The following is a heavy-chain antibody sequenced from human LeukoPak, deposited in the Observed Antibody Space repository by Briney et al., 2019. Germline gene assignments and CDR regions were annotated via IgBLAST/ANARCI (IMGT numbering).Heavy chain of an antibody. J-gene: IGHJ3*02. CDR2: ISSGSTI. V-gene: IGHV3-11*01. D-gene: IGHD2-21*02. CDR1: GFTFSDYY. CDR3: ASPFVVVTANDAFDI. Sequence: GGSLRLSCAASGFTFSDYYMSWIRQAPGKGLEWVSYISSGSTIYYADSVKGRFTISRDNAKNSLYLQMNSLRAEDTAVYYCASPFVVVTANDAFDIWGQGTMVTVSS.